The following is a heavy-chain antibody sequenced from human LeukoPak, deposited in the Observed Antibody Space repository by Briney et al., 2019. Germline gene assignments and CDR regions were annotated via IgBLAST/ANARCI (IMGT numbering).Heavy chain of an antibody. D-gene: IGHD2-21*02. Sequence: GGSLRLSCAASGFIFNNSALSWVRQAPGTGLEWVSAISASGTSAYYAVSVKGRFTISRDSSKNTLHLQMNNLRVADTAVYYCVRGTTVTALDGGVFDFWGQGALVTVSS. CDR2: ISASGTSA. V-gene: IGHV3-23*01. J-gene: IGHJ4*02. CDR3: VRGTTVTALDGGVFDF. CDR1: GFIFNNSA.